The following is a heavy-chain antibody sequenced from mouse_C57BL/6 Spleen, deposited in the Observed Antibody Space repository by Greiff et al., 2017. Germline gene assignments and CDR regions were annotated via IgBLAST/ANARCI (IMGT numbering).Heavy chain of an antibody. V-gene: IGHV1-80*01. CDR1: GYAFSSYW. J-gene: IGHJ4*01. D-gene: IGHD3-2*02. CDR3: ARSAAQATLAMDY. Sequence: QVQLQQSGAELVKPGASVKISCKASGYAFSSYWMNWVKQRPGKGLEGIGQIYPGDGDTNYNGKFKGKATLTADKSSSTAYMQLSSLTSEDSAVYFCARSAAQATLAMDYWGQGTSVTVSS. CDR2: IYPGDGDT.